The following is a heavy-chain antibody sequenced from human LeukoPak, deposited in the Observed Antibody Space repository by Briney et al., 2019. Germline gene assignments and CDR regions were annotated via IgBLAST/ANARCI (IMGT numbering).Heavy chain of an antibody. CDR3: ARGYDYGDDKNFDL. J-gene: IGHJ2*01. CDR1: GYTFTGYY. V-gene: IGHV1-2*02. Sequence: ASVKVSCKASGYTFTGYYIHWVRQAPGQGLEWMGWINPNSGGTNYAQKFQGRVTMTRDTSISTAYMELRSLRSDDTAVYYCARGYDYGDDKNFDLWGRGTLVTVSS. CDR2: INPNSGGT. D-gene: IGHD4-17*01.